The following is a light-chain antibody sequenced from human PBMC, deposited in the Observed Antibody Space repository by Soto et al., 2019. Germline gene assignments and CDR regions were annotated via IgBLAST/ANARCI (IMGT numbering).Light chain of an antibody. J-gene: IGKJ1*01. CDR1: QSIHNY. Sequence: DIQMTQSPSSLSASAGDRVTITCRASQSIHNYLNWYQQKPGKAPQVLIYSASGLQGGVPSNFSGSGSGTDFTLTITSLQPEHLATYYCQQSYSTPWTFGQGTKVEIK. CDR3: QQSYSTPWT. V-gene: IGKV1-39*01. CDR2: SAS.